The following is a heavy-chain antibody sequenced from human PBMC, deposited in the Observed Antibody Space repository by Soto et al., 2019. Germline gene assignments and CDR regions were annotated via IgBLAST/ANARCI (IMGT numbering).Heavy chain of an antibody. J-gene: IGHJ4*02. CDR1: GFTLSNFA. V-gene: IGHV3-23*01. D-gene: IGHD3-22*01. CDR2: VSGNGGRT. Sequence: EVQLLESGGGLVQPGGSLRLSCAASGFTLSNFAMSWVRQAPGKGLEWVSAVSGNGGRTYYADSVKGRFTISRDNSKTTLYLQMNSLRAEDTAVYYCAKEGYDSSGYYALEDYWGQGTLVTVSS. CDR3: AKEGYDSSGYYALEDY.